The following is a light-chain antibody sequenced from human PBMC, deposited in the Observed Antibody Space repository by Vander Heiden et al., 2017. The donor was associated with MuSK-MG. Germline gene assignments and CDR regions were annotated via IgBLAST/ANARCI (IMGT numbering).Light chain of an antibody. Sequence: DIQMTQSPSSLSASVGDRVTITCRARQRISTYLNWYQQKPGKAPKLLIYAAPTLQSGVPSSFSGSGSGTDFTLTIIRLQPEDFATYYCQQSDSSPHTFGQGTKVEIK. CDR1: QRISTY. CDR2: AAP. J-gene: IGKJ1*01. V-gene: IGKV1-39*01. CDR3: QQSDSSPHT.